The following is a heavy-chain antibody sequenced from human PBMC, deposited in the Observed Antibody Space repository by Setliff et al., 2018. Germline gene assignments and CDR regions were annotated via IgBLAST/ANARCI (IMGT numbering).Heavy chain of an antibody. CDR3: ARLEQLAPDY. Sequence: LRLSCAASGFTFSSYSMNWVRQAPGKGLEWVAVISYDGSNKYYADSVKGRFTISRDNSKNTLYLQMNSLRAEDTAVYYCARLEQLAPDYWGQGTLVTVSS. CDR2: ISYDGSNK. J-gene: IGHJ4*02. CDR1: GFTFSSYS. D-gene: IGHD6-6*01. V-gene: IGHV3-30*03.